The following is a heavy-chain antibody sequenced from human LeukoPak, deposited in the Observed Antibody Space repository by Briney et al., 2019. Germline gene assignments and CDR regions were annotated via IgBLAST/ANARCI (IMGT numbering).Heavy chain of an antibody. CDR2: ISSSGSTI. Sequence: GGSLRLSCAASGFTFSDYYMSWIRQAPGKGLEWVSYISSSGSTIYYADSVKGRFTTSRDNAKNSLYLQMNSLRAEDTAVYYCARVGLRYFDWSLYYFDYWGQGTLVTVSS. V-gene: IGHV3-11*01. CDR1: GFTFSDYY. D-gene: IGHD3-9*01. J-gene: IGHJ4*02. CDR3: ARVGLRYFDWSLYYFDY.